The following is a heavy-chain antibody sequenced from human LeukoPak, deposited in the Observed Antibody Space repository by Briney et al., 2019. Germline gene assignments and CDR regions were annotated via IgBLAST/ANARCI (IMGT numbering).Heavy chain of an antibody. Sequence: GGSLRLSCAASEFTFSNYWMSWVRQAPGKGLEWVASIQKDGSQKYYLESVKGRFTISRDNTKNSLYLHMSSLRADDTAVYFCATVAGYFDYWGQGTLVTVSS. V-gene: IGHV3-7*01. D-gene: IGHD2-21*01. CDR3: ATVAGYFDY. CDR2: IQKDGSQK. J-gene: IGHJ4*02. CDR1: EFTFSNYW.